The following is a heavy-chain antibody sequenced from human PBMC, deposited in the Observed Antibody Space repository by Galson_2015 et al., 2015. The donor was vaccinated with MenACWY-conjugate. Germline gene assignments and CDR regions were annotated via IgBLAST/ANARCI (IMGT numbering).Heavy chain of an antibody. J-gene: IGHJ3*02. CDR1: GGTFSSYA. D-gene: IGHD1-1*01. V-gene: IGHV1-69*13. CDR3: ARRVATGTIRDAFDI. Sequence: SVKVSCKASGGTFSSYAISWVRQAPGQGLEWMGGIIPIFGTANYAQKFQGRVTITADESTSTAYMELSSLSSVTAADTAVYYCARRVATGTIRDAFDIWGQGTMVTVSS. CDR2: IIPIFGTA.